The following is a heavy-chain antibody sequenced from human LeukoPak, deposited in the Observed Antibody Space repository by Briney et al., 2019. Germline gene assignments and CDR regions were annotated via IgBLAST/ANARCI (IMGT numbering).Heavy chain of an antibody. CDR2: IRYDGSNK. J-gene: IGHJ4*02. D-gene: IGHD5-12*01. V-gene: IGHV3-30*02. Sequence: GGSLRLSCAASAFTFSSYGMHWVRQAPGKGLEWVAFIRYDGSNKYYADSVKGRFTISRDNSKNTLYLQMNSLRAEDTAVYYCAKDKDSGYDIDYWGQGTLVTVSS. CDR1: AFTFSSYG. CDR3: AKDKDSGYDIDY.